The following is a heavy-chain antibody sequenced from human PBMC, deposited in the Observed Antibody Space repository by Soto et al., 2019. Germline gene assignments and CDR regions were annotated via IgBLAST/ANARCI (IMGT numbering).Heavy chain of an antibody. CDR2: IIPLFGTA. CDR3: ARGHCGGDCYSEYYFDY. Sequence: QVQLVQSGAEVKKPGSSVKVSCKASGGTFSSYAISWVRQAPGQGLEWMGGIIPLFGTANYAQKFQGRVTITADESTSTAYMELSSLRSEDTAVYYCARGHCGGDCYSEYYFDYWGQGTLVTVSS. V-gene: IGHV1-69*01. J-gene: IGHJ4*02. D-gene: IGHD2-21*02. CDR1: GGTFSSYA.